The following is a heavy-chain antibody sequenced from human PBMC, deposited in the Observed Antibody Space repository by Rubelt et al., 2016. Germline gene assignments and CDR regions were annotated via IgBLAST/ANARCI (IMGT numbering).Heavy chain of an antibody. Sequence: ESGPGLVKPSETLSLTCTVSGGSISSSSYYWGWIRQPPGKGLEWIGSIYYSGSTYYNPSLKSRVTISVDTSKNQFSLKLSSVTAADTAVYYCARASYGYDDNWFDPWGQGTLVTVSS. CDR1: GGSISSSSYY. D-gene: IGHD5-12*01. CDR2: IYYSGST. V-gene: IGHV4-39*07. J-gene: IGHJ5*02. CDR3: ARASYGYDDNWFDP.